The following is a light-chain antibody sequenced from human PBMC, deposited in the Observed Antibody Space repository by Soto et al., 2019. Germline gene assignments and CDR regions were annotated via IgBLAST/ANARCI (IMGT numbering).Light chain of an antibody. Sequence: EIVMTQSPATLSVSPGERATLSCRASQSVSSNLAWYQQKPGQAPRLLIYGASTRATGIRARFSGSGSGIEFTLTSSSLKSEDFAVYYCQQYNNFFTFGPGTKVDIK. CDR1: QSVSSN. J-gene: IGKJ3*01. CDR2: GAS. V-gene: IGKV3-15*01. CDR3: QQYNNFFT.